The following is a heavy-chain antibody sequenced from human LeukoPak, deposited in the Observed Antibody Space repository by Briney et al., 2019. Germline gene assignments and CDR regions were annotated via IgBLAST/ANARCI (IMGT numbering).Heavy chain of an antibody. V-gene: IGHV4-39*07. J-gene: IGHJ5*02. Sequence: SETLSLTCTVSGGSISSSSYYWGWIRQPPGKGLEWIGEINHSGSTNYNPSLKSRVTISVDTSKNQFSLKLSSVTAADTAVYYCARGRRYSSSWRTWWGPFDPWGQGTLVTVSS. CDR2: INHSGST. CDR1: GGSISSSSYY. D-gene: IGHD6-13*01. CDR3: ARGRRYSSSWRTWWGPFDP.